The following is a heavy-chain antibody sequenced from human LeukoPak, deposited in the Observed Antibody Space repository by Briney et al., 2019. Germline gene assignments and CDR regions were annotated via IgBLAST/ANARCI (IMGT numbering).Heavy chain of an antibody. Sequence: PSETLSLTCTVSGGSVSSGSYYWSWIRQPPGKGLEWIGYIYYSGSTNYNPSLKSRVTISVDTSKNQFSLKLSSVTAADTAVYYCARSQEDCSSTSCYSWFDPWGQGTLVTVSS. CDR2: IYYSGST. CDR3: ARSQEDCSSTSCYSWFDP. D-gene: IGHD2-2*01. J-gene: IGHJ5*02. CDR1: GGSVSSGSYY. V-gene: IGHV4-61*01.